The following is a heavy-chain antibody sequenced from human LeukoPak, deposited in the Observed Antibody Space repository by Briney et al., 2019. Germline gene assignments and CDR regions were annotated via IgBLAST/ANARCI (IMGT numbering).Heavy chain of an antibody. CDR3: AKLYYDSSGYYRICYFDY. D-gene: IGHD3-22*01. V-gene: IGHV4-39*01. CDR1: GGSISSSSYY. CDR2: IYYSGST. J-gene: IGHJ4*02. Sequence: SETLSLTCTVSGGSISSSSYYWGWIRQPPGKGLEWIGSIYYSGSTYYNPSLKSRVTISVDTSKNQFSLNLSSVTAADTAVYYCAKLYYDSSGYYRICYFDYWGQGTLVNVSS.